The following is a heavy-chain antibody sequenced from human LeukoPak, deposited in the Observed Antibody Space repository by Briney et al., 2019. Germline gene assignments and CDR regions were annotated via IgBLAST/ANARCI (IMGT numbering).Heavy chain of an antibody. J-gene: IGHJ5*02. CDR2: INAGNGNT. CDR1: GYTFTSYA. D-gene: IGHD6-13*01. V-gene: IGHV1-3*01. Sequence: ASVKVSCKASGYTFTSYAMHWVRQAPGQRLEWMGWINAGNGNTKYSQKFLGRVTITRDTSASTAYMELSSLRSEDTAVYYCARGKGIAAAGPTWFDPWGQGTLVTVSS. CDR3: ARGKGIAAAGPTWFDP.